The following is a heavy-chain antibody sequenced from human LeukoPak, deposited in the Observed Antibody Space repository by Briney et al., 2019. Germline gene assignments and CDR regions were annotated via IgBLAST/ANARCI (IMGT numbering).Heavy chain of an antibody. CDR2: ISADNGNT. J-gene: IGHJ4*02. CDR1: GYTLSNHA. Sequence: ASVKVSCKGSGYTLSNHAFSWVRQAPGQGLEWMGWISADNGNTNHAQKFQGRVSLTTDTSTSTAYMELRSLRSDDTAVYYCARDQDKAGVAGLDMGYWGQGTLVTVSS. CDR3: ARDQDKAGVAGLDMGY. V-gene: IGHV1-18*04. D-gene: IGHD3-3*01.